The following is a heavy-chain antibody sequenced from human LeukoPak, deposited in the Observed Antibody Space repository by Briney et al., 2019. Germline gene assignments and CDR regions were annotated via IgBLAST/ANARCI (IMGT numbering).Heavy chain of an antibody. J-gene: IGHJ4*02. D-gene: IGHD2-15*01. V-gene: IGHV3-7*01. CDR1: GFTFSSYA. CDR3: ARVGVVVAAFDY. Sequence: GGSLRLSCAASGFTFSSYAMSWVRQAPGKGLEWVANINQDGSEKNYVDSVKGRFTISRDNAKNSLYLQMNSLRAEDTAVYYCARVGVVVAAFDYWGQGALVTVSS. CDR2: INQDGSEK.